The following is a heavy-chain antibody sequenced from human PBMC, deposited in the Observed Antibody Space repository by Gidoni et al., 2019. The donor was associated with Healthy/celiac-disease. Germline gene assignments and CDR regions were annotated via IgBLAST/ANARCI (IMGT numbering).Heavy chain of an antibody. V-gene: IGHV3-33*01. J-gene: IGHJ4*02. CDR2: IWYDGSNK. D-gene: IGHD5-12*01. CDR3: ARDREVDYFDY. Sequence: VQLVESGGGVVQPGRSLRLSCAASGFTFSSYGMHWVRQAPGKGLEWGAVIWYDGSNKYYADAVKGRFTISRDNSKNTLYLQMNSLRAEDTAVYYCARDREVDYFDYWGQGTLVTVSS. CDR1: GFTFSSYG.